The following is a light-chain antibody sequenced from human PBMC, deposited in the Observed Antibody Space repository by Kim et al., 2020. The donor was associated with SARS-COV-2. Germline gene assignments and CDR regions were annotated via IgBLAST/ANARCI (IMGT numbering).Light chain of an antibody. CDR2: DDR. CDR1: NIGSKS. CDR3: QVWDSSSDHVV. Sequence: ATGQTDTITCGGTNIGSKSVHWYQQQPGPAPVLVVYDDRDRPSGIPERFPGSNSGNTATLTISSVEAGDEADSYCQVWDSSSDHVVFGGGTQLTVL. V-gene: IGLV3-21*02. J-gene: IGLJ2*01.